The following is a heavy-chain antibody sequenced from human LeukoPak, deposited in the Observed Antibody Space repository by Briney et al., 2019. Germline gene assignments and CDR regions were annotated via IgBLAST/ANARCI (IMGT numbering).Heavy chain of an antibody. CDR1: GSSINNNF. D-gene: IGHD7-27*01. V-gene: IGHV4-59*01. J-gene: IGHJ4*02. CDR2: IYSSGSA. Sequence: SETLSLTCTVSGSSINNNFWTWIRQPPGKGLEWIGYIYSSGSANYNPSLKSRVIISGDTSKNQISLKLTSVTAADTAVYFCARDSRANWGLGRLDYWGQGTLVTVSS. CDR3: ARDSRANWGLGRLDY.